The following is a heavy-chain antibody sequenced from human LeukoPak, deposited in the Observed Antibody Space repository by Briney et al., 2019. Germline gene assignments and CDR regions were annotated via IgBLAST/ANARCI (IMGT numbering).Heavy chain of an antibody. Sequence: GESLKISCQGFGYSFTSYWIGWVRQMPGKGMEWMGVIYPGDSRIRFNPSFQGQVTISVDKSISTAYLQWVSLKASDTAMYYCACRDLTSTWSFPWGQGTLVTVSS. V-gene: IGHV5-51*01. CDR2: IYPGDSRI. CDR1: GYSFTSYW. D-gene: IGHD6-13*01. CDR3: ACRDLTSTWSFP. J-gene: IGHJ5*02.